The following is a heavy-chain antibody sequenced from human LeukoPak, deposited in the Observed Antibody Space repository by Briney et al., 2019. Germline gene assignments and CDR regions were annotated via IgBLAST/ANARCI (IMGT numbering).Heavy chain of an antibody. CDR3: ARHKYDILTGYKYYFDY. Sequence: SETLSLTCAVYGGSFSGYYWSWIRQPPGKGLGWIGEINHSGSTNYNPSLKSRVTISVDTSKNQFSLKLSSVTAADTAVYYCARHKYDILTGYKYYFDYWGQGTLVTVSS. CDR2: INHSGST. D-gene: IGHD3-9*01. CDR1: GGSFSGYY. V-gene: IGHV4-34*01. J-gene: IGHJ4*02.